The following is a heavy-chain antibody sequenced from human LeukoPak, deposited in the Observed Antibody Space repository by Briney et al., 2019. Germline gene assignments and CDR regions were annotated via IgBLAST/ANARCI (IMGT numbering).Heavy chain of an antibody. V-gene: IGHV5-51*01. CDR3: ARPHYDILTGPNYYFDY. D-gene: IGHD3-9*01. Sequence: GESLKISCKTSGYTFAYYWIARVRQMPGRGLEWTGIVSPTDSDKRYSPSFQGQVTISADKSISTAYLQWSSLKASDTAMYYCARPHYDILTGPNYYFDYWGQGTLVTVSS. J-gene: IGHJ4*02. CDR1: GYTFAYYW. CDR2: VSPTDSDK.